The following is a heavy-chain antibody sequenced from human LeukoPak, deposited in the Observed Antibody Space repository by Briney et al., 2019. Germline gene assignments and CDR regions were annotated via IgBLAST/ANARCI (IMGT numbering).Heavy chain of an antibody. CDR1: GLTFSTYW. Sequence: GGSLRLSCAASGLTFSTYWMYWVRQAPGKGLVWVSRISSDGSSTNYADSVKGRFTISRDYAKNTLYLQMNGLRAEDTAVYYCASQVVTGTDYWGQGTLVTVSS. J-gene: IGHJ4*02. CDR2: ISSDGSST. CDR3: ASQVVTGTDY. V-gene: IGHV3-74*01. D-gene: IGHD2-21*02.